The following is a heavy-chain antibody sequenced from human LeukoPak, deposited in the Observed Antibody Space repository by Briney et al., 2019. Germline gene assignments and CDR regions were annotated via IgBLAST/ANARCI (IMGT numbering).Heavy chain of an antibody. V-gene: IGHV4-61*08. CDR2: VYYSGST. CDR1: GGSISSGGYY. CDR3: ARVEYNSGWYGFDS. Sequence: SQTLSLTCTVSGGSISSGGYYWSWIRQHPGKGLEWIGYVYYSGSTNYNPSLTSRVTISVDTSKSQFSLKLNSVTAADTAVYYCARVEYNSGWYGFDSWGQGTLVTVSS. D-gene: IGHD6-19*01. J-gene: IGHJ4*02.